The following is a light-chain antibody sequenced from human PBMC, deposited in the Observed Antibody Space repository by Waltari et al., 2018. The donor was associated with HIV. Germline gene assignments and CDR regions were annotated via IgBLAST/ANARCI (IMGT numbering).Light chain of an antibody. V-gene: IGKV1-12*01. J-gene: IGKJ4*02. CDR2: DAS. CDR1: VGVSFR. Sequence: DVQMTHFPSTVSASVGDSVTLSCRASVGVSFRLAWYLQRPGEGPSLLIYDASRLESGIPSRCSGRQSATNFTLTISDLQPEDFVTYFCQHAHSFPRTFGGGTKL. CDR3: QHAHSFPRT.